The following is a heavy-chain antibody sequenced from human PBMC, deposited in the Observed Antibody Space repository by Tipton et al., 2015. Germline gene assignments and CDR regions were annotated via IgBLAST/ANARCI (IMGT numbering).Heavy chain of an antibody. D-gene: IGHD6-13*01. CDR1: EDIFRSYW. CDR2: IYSGDSDA. CDR3: AREGYSSSSHRADYFYYGMDV. V-gene: IGHV5-51*01. J-gene: IGHJ6*02. Sequence: VQLVQSGAVVKKPGESLKISCKGSEDIFRSYWIGWVRQMPGKGLEWMGIIYSGDSDAKYSPSFEGQVTISADKSINTAYLQWSSLKASDTAIYYCAREGYSSSSHRADYFYYGMDVWGQGTTVTVSS.